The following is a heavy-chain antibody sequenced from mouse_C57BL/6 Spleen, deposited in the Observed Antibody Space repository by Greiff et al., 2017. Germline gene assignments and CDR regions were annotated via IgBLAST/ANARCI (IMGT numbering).Heavy chain of an antibody. CDR1: GYSITSGYY. Sequence: EVKLMESGPGLVKPSQSLSLTCSVTGYSITSGYYWNWIRQFPGNKLEWMGYISYDGSNNYNPSLKNRISITRDTSKNQFFLKLNSVTTEDTATYYCATIYDGYYGGFAYWGQGPLVTVSA. CDR2: ISYDGSN. J-gene: IGHJ3*01. D-gene: IGHD2-3*01. V-gene: IGHV3-6*01. CDR3: ATIYDGYYGGFAY.